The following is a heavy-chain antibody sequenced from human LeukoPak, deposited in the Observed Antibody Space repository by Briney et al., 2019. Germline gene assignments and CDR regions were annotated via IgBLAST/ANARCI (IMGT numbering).Heavy chain of an antibody. Sequence: GSSVKVSCKASGGTFSSYAISWVRQAPGQGLEWMGGIIPILGIANYAQKFQGRVTITADKSTSTAYVELSSLRSEDTAVYYCARDFALDYDSSGYYYSDYWGQGTLVTVCS. J-gene: IGHJ4*02. CDR2: IIPILGIA. D-gene: IGHD3-22*01. CDR3: ARDFALDYDSSGYYYSDY. V-gene: IGHV1-69*04. CDR1: GGTFSSYA.